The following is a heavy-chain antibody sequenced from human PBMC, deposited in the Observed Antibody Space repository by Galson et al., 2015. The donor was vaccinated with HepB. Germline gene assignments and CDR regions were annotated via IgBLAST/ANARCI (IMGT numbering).Heavy chain of an antibody. CDR1: GCTFNTYA. V-gene: IGHV3-23*01. J-gene: IGHJ4*02. Sequence: SLRLSCAASGCTFNTYAMTWVRQAPGKGLEGVSSISGSGGSTYYAASVKGRSTISRDHSKNTLYLQMNSLRADDTGIYYCAKDFDSATGTYTVGLTPHSWGQGTPVTGSS. CDR2: ISGSGGST. D-gene: IGHD1-26*01. CDR3: AKDFDSATGTYTVGLTPHS.